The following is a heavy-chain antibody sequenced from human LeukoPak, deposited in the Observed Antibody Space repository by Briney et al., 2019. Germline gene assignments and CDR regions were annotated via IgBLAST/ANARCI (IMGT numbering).Heavy chain of an antibody. CDR1: GFTFSSYG. V-gene: IGHV3-30*18. Sequence: GRSLRLSCAASGFTFSSYGMHWVRQAPGKGLEWVAVISYDGSNKYYADSVKGRFTISRDNSKNTLYLQMNSLRAEDTAVYYCAKNLLPGTYYGMDVWGQGTTVTASS. CDR2: ISYDGSNK. J-gene: IGHJ6*02. D-gene: IGHD1-14*01. CDR3: AKNLLPGTYYGMDV.